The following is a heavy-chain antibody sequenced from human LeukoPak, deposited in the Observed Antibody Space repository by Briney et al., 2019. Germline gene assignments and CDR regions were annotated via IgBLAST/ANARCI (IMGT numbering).Heavy chain of an antibody. CDR3: ARASYYYGSGSYFLFDY. V-gene: IGHV1-46*01. J-gene: IGHJ4*02. Sequence: ASVKVSCKASGYTFTSYYMHWVRQAPGQGLEWMGIINPSGGSTSYAQKFQGRVTMTRDTSISSAYMELSRLRSDDTAVYYCARASYYYGSGSYFLFDYWGQGTLVTVSS. D-gene: IGHD3-10*01. CDR1: GYTFTSYY. CDR2: INPSGGST.